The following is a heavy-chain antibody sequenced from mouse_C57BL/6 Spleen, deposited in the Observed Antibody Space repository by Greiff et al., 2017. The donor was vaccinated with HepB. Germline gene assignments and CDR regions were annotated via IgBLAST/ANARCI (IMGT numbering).Heavy chain of an antibody. CDR1: GFTFSDYG. V-gene: IGHV5-17*01. CDR3: ARRVIDYDMDY. Sequence: EVKLVESGGGLVKPGGSLKLSCAASGFTFSDYGMHWVRQAPEKGLEWLAYISSGSSTIYYADTVKGRFTISRDNAKNTLFLQMTSLRSEDTAMYYCARRVIDYDMDYWGQGTSVTVSS. CDR2: ISSGSSTI. D-gene: IGHD2-13*01. J-gene: IGHJ4*01.